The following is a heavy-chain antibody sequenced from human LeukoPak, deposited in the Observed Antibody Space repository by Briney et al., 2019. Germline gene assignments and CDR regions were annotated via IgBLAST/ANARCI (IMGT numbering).Heavy chain of an antibody. CDR1: GFTFSGYN. J-gene: IGHJ6*02. Sequence: HPGGSLRLSCAASGFTFSGYNMNWVRQAPGKGLEWLSYISGRGSTIYYADSVKGRITISRDNAKNSLYLQMHSLRAEDTAVYYCARGTEVRNDSGDYVSQPPLSPFYYYGMDVWGQGTTVTVSS. D-gene: IGHD4-17*01. CDR2: ISGRGSTI. V-gene: IGHV3-48*01. CDR3: ARGTEVRNDSGDYVSQPPLSPFYYYGMDV.